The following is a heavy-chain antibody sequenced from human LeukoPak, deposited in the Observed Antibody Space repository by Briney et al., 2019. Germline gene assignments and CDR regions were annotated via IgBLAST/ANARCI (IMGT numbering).Heavy chain of an antibody. CDR1: GYTFTSYA. Sequence: GASVKVSCKASGYTFTSYAMNWVRQAPGQGLEWMGWINTNTGNPTYAQGFTGRFVFSLDTSVSTAYLQISSLKAEDTAVYYCARDPSVKTERGLPLAAAAEWWFDPWGQGTLVTVSS. V-gene: IGHV7-4-1*02. CDR3: ARDPSVKTERGLPLAAAAEWWFDP. J-gene: IGHJ5*02. D-gene: IGHD6-13*01. CDR2: INTNTGNP.